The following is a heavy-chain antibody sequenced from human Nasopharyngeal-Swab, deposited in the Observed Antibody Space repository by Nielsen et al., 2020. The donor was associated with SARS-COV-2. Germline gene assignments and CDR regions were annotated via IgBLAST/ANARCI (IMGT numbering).Heavy chain of an antibody. J-gene: IGHJ5*02. CDR1: GYSFISYW. D-gene: IGHD3-16*01. V-gene: IGHV5-51*01. CDR2: IYPGDSDT. CDR3: ARRSFTFGDIRFDP. Sequence: GSLRLSCKGSGYSFISYWIGWVRQMPGKGLEWMGIIYPGDSDTRYSPSFQGQVTISADKSISTAYLQWSSLKASDTAMYYCARRSFTFGDIRFDPWGQGTLVTVSS.